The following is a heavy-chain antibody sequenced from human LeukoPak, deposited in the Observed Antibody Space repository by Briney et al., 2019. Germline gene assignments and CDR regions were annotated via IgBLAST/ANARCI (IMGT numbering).Heavy chain of an antibody. CDR1: GFTFSSYA. D-gene: IGHD3-10*01. CDR2: ISGSGGST. Sequence: GGPLRLSCAASGFTFSSYAMSWVRQAPGKGLEWVSAISGSGGSTYYADSVKGRFTISRDNSKNTLYLQMNSLRAEDTAVYYCAKDPHTYYGSGSYYKGGFDYWGQGTLVTVSS. J-gene: IGHJ4*02. CDR3: AKDPHTYYGSGSYYKGGFDY. V-gene: IGHV3-23*01.